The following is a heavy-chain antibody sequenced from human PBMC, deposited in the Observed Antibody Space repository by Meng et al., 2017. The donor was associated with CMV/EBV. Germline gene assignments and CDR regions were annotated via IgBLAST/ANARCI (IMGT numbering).Heavy chain of an antibody. CDR3: ASTATVFYYYYGMDV. Sequence: SVKVSCKASGGTFSSYAISWVRQAPGQGLEWMGGIIPIFGTANYAQKFQGRVTITTDESTSTAYMELSSLRSEDTAVYYCASTATVFYYYYGMDVWGQGTTVTVSS. J-gene: IGHJ6*02. CDR2: IIPIFGTA. D-gene: IGHD4-11*01. V-gene: IGHV1-69*05. CDR1: GGTFSSYA.